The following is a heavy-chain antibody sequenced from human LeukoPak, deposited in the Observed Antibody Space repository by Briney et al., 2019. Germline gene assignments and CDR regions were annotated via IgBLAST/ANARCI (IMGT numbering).Heavy chain of an antibody. D-gene: IGHD3-10*01. CDR3: ARARGSGGYFDL. CDR1: GFTFTSYA. V-gene: IGHV3-30-3*01. Sequence: GGSLRLSCAASGFTFTSYAIHWVRQAPGKGLEWVAVISYDGSNTYYADSVRGRFTISRDNSKNTLYLQMNSLRAEDTAVYYCARARGSGGYFDLWGRGTLVTVSS. J-gene: IGHJ2*01. CDR2: ISYDGSNT.